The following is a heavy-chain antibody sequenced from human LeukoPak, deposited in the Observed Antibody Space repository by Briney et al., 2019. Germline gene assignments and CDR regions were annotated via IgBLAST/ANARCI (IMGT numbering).Heavy chain of an antibody. CDR3: ARGTSGYDYYYYYYGMDV. Sequence: SETLSLTCTVSGGSISSSSYYWGWIRQPPGKGLEWIGSIYYSGSTYYNPSLKSRVTISVDTSKNQFSLKLSSVTAADTAVYYCARGTSGYDYYYYYYGMDVWGQGTTVTVSS. D-gene: IGHD5-12*01. CDR1: GGSISSSSYY. V-gene: IGHV4-39*07. J-gene: IGHJ6*02. CDR2: IYYSGST.